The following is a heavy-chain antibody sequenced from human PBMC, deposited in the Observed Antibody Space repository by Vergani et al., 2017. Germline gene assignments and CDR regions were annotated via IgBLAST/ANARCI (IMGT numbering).Heavy chain of an antibody. CDR3: AKDSYCGGDCYPRPYYYYYYMDV. V-gene: IGHV1-69*11. CDR2: IIPILGTA. D-gene: IGHD2-21*01. CDR1: GGTFSSYA. Sequence: QVQLVQSGAEVKKPGSSVKVSCKASGGTFSSYAISWVRQAPGQGLEWMGRIIPILGTANYAQKFQGRVTITADESTSTAYMELSSLRAEDTAVYYCAKDSYCGGDCYPRPYYYYYYMDVWGKGTTVTVSS. J-gene: IGHJ6*03.